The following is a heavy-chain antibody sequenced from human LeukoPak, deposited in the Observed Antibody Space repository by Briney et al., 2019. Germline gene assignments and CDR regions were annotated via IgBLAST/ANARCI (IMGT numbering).Heavy chain of an antibody. CDR1: GGSFSGYF. CDR2: TDHSGTT. V-gene: IGHV4-34*01. D-gene: IGHD1-14*01. Sequence: SETLSLTCAVYGGSFSGYFWSWIRQTPGKGLEWIGETDHSGTTNYNPSLKSRVIISPDTSKSQFSLKVNSLTAADPAVYYCARAYKASPLHNAIDSWGQGTLVTVSS. CDR3: ARAYKASPLHNAIDS. J-gene: IGHJ4*02.